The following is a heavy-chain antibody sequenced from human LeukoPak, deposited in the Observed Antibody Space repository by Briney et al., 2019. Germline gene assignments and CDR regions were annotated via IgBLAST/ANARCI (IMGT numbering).Heavy chain of an antibody. V-gene: IGHV4-59*01. D-gene: IGHD6-19*01. J-gene: IGHJ4*02. CDR3: AREDVSSGSFDY. Sequence: SETLSPTCTVSGGSISSYYWSWIRQPPGKGLEWIGYIYYSGSTNYNPSLKSRVTISVDTSKNHFSLKLSSVTAADTAVYYCAREDVSSGSFDYWGQGTLVTVSS. CDR1: GGSISSYY. CDR2: IYYSGST.